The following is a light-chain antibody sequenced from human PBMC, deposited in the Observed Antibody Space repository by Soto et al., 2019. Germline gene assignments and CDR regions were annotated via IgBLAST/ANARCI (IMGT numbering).Light chain of an antibody. CDR1: SSDIGAYNF. V-gene: IGLV2-14*03. J-gene: IGLJ2*01. Sequence: QSALTQPASVSGSPGQSNTISCTGTSSDIGAYNFVSWYQQHPGKAPELMLYDVNIRPSGVSNRFSGSKSGNTASLTISGLQAEDEADYFCTSWTTSTTMLFGGGTKRAVL. CDR3: TSWTTSTTML. CDR2: DVN.